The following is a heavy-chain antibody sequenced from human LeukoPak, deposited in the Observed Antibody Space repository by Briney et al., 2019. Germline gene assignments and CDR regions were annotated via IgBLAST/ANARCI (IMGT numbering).Heavy chain of an antibody. V-gene: IGHV3-30*03. Sequence: GGSLRLSCAASGFTFSSYGMHWVRQAPGKGLEWVAVISYDGGNKYYADSVKGRFTISRDNSKNTLYLQMNSLRAEDTAVYYCARLRYFDMYYFDYWGQGTLVTVSS. D-gene: IGHD3-9*01. J-gene: IGHJ4*02. CDR2: ISYDGGNK. CDR1: GFTFSSYG. CDR3: ARLRYFDMYYFDY.